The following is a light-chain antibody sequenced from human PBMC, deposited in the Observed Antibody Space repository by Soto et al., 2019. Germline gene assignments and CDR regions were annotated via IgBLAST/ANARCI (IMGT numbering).Light chain of an antibody. CDR1: QSLSTR. CDR3: QQYSVYWT. CDR2: DAS. J-gene: IGKJ1*01. Sequence: MQMAQSLCSLSASVEYRVTIICRSSQSLSTRLALYQQKPWKSPKVLIYDASSWAGGVSSRFTGSGSGTEFTLTINSLQHDDFATYCCQQYSVYWTFGQGTKVDIK. V-gene: IGKV1-5*02.